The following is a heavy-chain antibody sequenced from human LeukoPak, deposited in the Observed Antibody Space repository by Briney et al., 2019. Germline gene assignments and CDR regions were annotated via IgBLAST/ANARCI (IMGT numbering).Heavy chain of an antibody. J-gene: IGHJ5*02. Sequence: GESLKISCKGSGYSFTSYWIGWVRQMPGKGLEWMGIIYPGDSDTRYSPSFQGQVTISADKTISTAYLQWSSLKASDTAMYYCARGGTIFPALVWFDPWGQGTLVTVSS. CDR3: ARGGTIFPALVWFDP. V-gene: IGHV5-51*01. CDR2: IYPGDSDT. D-gene: IGHD3-3*01. CDR1: GYSFTSYW.